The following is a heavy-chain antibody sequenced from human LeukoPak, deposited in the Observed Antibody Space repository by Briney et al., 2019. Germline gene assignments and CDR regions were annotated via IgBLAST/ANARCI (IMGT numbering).Heavy chain of an antibody. J-gene: IGHJ6*04. D-gene: IGHD3-10*02. CDR1: GFTFDDYG. CDR3: AELGITMIGGV. V-gene: IGHV3-20*04. CDR2: INWNGGST. Sequence: GGSLRLSCAASGFTFDDYGMSWVRQAPGKGLEWVSGINWNGGSTGYADSVRGRFTISRDNAKNSLYLQMNSLRAEDTAVYYCAELGITMIGGVWGKGTTVTISS.